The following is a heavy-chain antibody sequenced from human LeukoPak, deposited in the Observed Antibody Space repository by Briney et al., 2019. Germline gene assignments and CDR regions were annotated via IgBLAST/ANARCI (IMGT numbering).Heavy chain of an antibody. CDR3: ARGGWYYFDS. CDR1: GFTFSNYS. CDR2: IKQDGGEI. D-gene: IGHD6-19*01. J-gene: IGHJ4*02. V-gene: IGHV3-7*04. Sequence: GGSLRLSCAASGFTFSNYSMNWVRQAPGKGLEWVANIKQDGGEIYYLDSGKGRFTISRDNAKNSLYLQMNSLRAEDTAVYYCARGGWYYFDSWGQGTLVTVSS.